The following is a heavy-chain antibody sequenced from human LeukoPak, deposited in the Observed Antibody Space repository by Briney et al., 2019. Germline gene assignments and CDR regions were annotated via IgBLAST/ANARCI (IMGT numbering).Heavy chain of an antibody. CDR1: GYSFATYW. CDR2: IYPGDSDT. D-gene: IGHD6-19*01. V-gene: IGHV5-51*01. CDR3: ARRGGSAWYRTLDY. J-gene: IGHJ4*02. Sequence: PGESLKISCKVSGYSFATYWIGWVRQMPGKGLEWMGTIYPGDSDTRYSPSFQGQVTISADKSVSTAYLQWSSLKASDTAMYYCARRGGSAWYRTLDYWGQGTLVTVSS.